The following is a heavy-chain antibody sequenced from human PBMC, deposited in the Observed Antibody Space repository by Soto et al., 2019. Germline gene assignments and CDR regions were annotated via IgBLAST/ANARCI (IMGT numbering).Heavy chain of an antibody. CDR3: ARDGYGDYVFDP. J-gene: IGHJ5*02. Sequence: QVQLVQSGAEVKKPGASVKVSCKASGYTFTSYAMHWVRQAPGQRLEWMGWINAGNGNTKYSQKFQGRVTITRDTSASTAYMELSSLRSEDTTVYYCARDGYGDYVFDPWGQGTLVTVSS. D-gene: IGHD4-17*01. V-gene: IGHV1-3*01. CDR1: GYTFTSYA. CDR2: INAGNGNT.